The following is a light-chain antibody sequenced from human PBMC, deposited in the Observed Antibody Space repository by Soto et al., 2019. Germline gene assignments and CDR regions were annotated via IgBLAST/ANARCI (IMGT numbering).Light chain of an antibody. CDR3: QQSYKTPFT. CDR2: AAS. CDR1: QNISKY. J-gene: IGKJ3*01. V-gene: IGKV1-39*01. Sequence: DRVTITCRASQNISKYLNWYQRKPGKAPKLLIYAASTLQSGVPSRFSGSESGTEFTLTISSLQPEDFGDYICQQSYKTPFTFGPGTKVDIK.